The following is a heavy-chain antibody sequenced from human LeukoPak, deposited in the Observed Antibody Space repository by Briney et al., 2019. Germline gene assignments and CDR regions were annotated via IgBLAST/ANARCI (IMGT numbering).Heavy chain of an antibody. Sequence: GGSLRLSCAASGFTFSSYGMHWVRQAPGKGLEWVAFIRYDGSNKYYADSVKGRFTISRDNSKNTLYLQMNSLRAEDTAVYYCAKDDRTGGYSSGWYLGTAFDYWGQGTLVTVSS. D-gene: IGHD6-19*01. CDR2: IRYDGSNK. J-gene: IGHJ4*02. CDR3: AKDDRTGGYSSGWYLGTAFDY. V-gene: IGHV3-30*02. CDR1: GFTFSSYG.